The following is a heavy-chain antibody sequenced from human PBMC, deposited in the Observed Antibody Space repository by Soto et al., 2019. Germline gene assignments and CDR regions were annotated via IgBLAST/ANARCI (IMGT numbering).Heavy chain of an antibody. CDR2: IWYDGSNK. J-gene: IGHJ4*02. CDR3: ARSPNPYGSGSSDY. CDR1: GFTFSSYG. D-gene: IGHD3-10*01. Sequence: GGSLRLSCAASGFTFSSYGMHWVRQAPGKGLEWVAVIWYDGSNKYYADSVKGRFTISRDNSKNTLYLQMNSLRAEDTAVYYCARSPNPYGSGSSDYWGQGTLVTVSS. V-gene: IGHV3-33*01.